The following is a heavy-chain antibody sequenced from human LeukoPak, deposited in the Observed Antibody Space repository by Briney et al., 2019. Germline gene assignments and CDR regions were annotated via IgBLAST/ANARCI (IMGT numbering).Heavy chain of an antibody. Sequence: SETLSLTCAVYGGSFSGYYWSWIRQPPGKGLEWIGEINHSGSTNYNPSLKSRVTISVDTSKNQLSLKLSSVTAADTAVYYCARGEHRYYYDSSWFDPWGQGTLVTVSS. D-gene: IGHD3-22*01. CDR2: INHSGST. J-gene: IGHJ5*02. V-gene: IGHV4-34*01. CDR1: GGSFSGYY. CDR3: ARGEHRYYYDSSWFDP.